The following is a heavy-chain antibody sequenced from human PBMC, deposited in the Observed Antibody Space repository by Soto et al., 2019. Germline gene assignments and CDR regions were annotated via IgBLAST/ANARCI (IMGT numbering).Heavy chain of an antibody. CDR2: ISPYNGNT. CDR3: ARDGDSGGYFYYSGMDV. CDR1: GYTFDTHG. Sequence: QVQLVHSGGEVKKPGASVKVSCKASGYTFDTHGISWVRQAPGQGLEWMGWISPYNGNTTYAQKFQGRVTMTTDTSTSTAYMEVRSLRSDDTAVYYCARDGDSGGYFYYSGMDVWGQGTTVTVS. V-gene: IGHV1-18*04. D-gene: IGHD3-22*01. J-gene: IGHJ6*02.